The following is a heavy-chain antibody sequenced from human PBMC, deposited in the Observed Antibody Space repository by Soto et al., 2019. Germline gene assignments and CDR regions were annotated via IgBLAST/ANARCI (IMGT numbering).Heavy chain of an antibody. Sequence: ASVKVSCKASGYTFTSYDINWVRQATGQGHEWMGWMNPNSGNTGYAQKFQGRDNMTRNTSTSTAYMELSSLRSEDTAVYYCARAFSSWAGYYYYMDVWGKGTTVTVSS. CDR2: MNPNSGNT. J-gene: IGHJ6*03. V-gene: IGHV1-8*01. CDR1: GYTFTSYD. D-gene: IGHD6-13*01. CDR3: ARAFSSWAGYYYYMDV.